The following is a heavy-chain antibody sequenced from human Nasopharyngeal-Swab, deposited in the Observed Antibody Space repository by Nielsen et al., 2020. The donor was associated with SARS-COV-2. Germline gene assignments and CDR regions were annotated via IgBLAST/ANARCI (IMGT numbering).Heavy chain of an antibody. CDR3: ACSSWYRGWFDP. J-gene: IGHJ5*02. CDR1: GYTLTELS. D-gene: IGHD6-13*01. Sequence: ASVKVSCKVSGYTLTELSMHWVRQAPGKGLEWMGIINPSGGSTSYAQKFQGRVTMTRDTSTSTVYMELSSLRSEDTAVYYCACSSWYRGWFDPWGQGTLVTVSS. V-gene: IGHV1-46*01. CDR2: INPSGGST.